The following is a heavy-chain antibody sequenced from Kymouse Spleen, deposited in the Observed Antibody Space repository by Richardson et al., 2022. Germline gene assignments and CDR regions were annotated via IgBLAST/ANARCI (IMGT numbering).Heavy chain of an antibody. V-gene: IGHV4-39*01. CDR2: IYYSGST. D-gene: IGHD6-19*01. Sequence: QLQLQESGPGLVKPSETLSLTCTVSGGSISSSSYYWGWIRQPPGKGLEWIGSIYYSGSTYYNPSLKSRVTISVDTSKNQFSLKLSSVTAADTAVYYCARRGAVAVPFDYWGQGTLVTVSS. J-gene: IGHJ4*02. CDR1: GGSISSSSYY. CDR3: ARRGAVAVPFDY.